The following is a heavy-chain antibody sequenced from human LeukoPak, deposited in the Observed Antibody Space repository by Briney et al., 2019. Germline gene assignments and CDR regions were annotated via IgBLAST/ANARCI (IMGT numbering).Heavy chain of an antibody. CDR1: GYTFTGHY. CDR3: ARGSRIVPDGTSMGY. D-gene: IGHD1-26*01. CDR2: INPNSGDT. Sequence: ASVKVSCKASGYTFTGHYIHWVRQAPGQGLEWMGWINPNSGDTNYAQKFQGRVTMTRDTSISTAYMDLSRLVSDDAAVYYCARGSRIVPDGTSMGYWGQGTLVTVSS. J-gene: IGHJ4*02. V-gene: IGHV1-2*02.